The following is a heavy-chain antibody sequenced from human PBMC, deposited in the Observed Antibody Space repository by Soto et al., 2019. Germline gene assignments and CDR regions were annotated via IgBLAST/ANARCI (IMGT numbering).Heavy chain of an antibody. Sequence: EAQLLESGGGLVQPGGSLRLSCAASGFTFSNYAMNWVRQAPGKGLEWVSGISVSSDNTFYADSVKGRFTISRDNSKSTLFLQMNSLRAEDTALYYCAKDSDTKRGPDYWGQGTLVTVSS. CDR1: GFTFSNYA. J-gene: IGHJ4*02. CDR2: ISVSSDNT. V-gene: IGHV3-23*01. D-gene: IGHD3-10*01. CDR3: AKDSDTKRGPDY.